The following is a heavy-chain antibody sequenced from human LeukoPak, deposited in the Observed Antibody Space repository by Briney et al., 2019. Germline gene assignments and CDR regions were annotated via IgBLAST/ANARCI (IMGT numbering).Heavy chain of an antibody. D-gene: IGHD3-22*01. CDR1: GGSISSGGYY. CDR2: IYYSGST. V-gene: IGHV4-31*03. CDR3: AREGYYYDSSGYYSNIDY. J-gene: IGHJ4*02. Sequence: SETLSLTCTVSGGSISSGGYYWSWIRQHPGKGLEWIGYIYYSGSTYYNPSLKSRVTISVDTSKNQFSLELSSVTAADTAVYYCAREGYYYDSSGYYSNIDYWGQGTLVTVSS.